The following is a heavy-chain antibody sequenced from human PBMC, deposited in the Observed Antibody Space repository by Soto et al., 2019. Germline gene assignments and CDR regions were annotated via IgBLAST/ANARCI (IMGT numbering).Heavy chain of an antibody. Sequence: PSETLSLTCTVSGGSINSGDYSWSWIRQPPGKGLEWIGYMYGAGLTYYNPSLKSRVTISVDKSKNQFSLNLSSVTAADTALYYCARAPAGPSPRWDVWGQGTMVTVSS. CDR1: GGSINSGDYS. V-gene: IGHV4-30-2*01. D-gene: IGHD3-10*01. CDR3: ARAPAGPSPRWDV. CDR2: MYGAGLT. J-gene: IGHJ6*02.